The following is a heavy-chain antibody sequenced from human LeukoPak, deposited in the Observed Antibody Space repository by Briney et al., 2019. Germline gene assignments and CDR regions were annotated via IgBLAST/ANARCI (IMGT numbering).Heavy chain of an antibody. CDR2: ISNYGDST. V-gene: IGHV3-64*01. J-gene: IGHJ4*02. CDR3: ARELYGDSYTYYFDY. D-gene: IGHD4-17*01. CDR1: GFTFSNYA. Sequence: GGSLRLSCAASGFTFSNYAMHWVGQAPGKGLEYVSAISNYGDSTYYANSVRGRFTISRDNSKNTLYLQMGSLRAEDMAVYYCARELYGDSYTYYFDYWGQGTLVTVSS.